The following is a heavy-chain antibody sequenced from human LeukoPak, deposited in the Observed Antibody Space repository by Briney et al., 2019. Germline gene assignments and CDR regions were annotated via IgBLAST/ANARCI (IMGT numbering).Heavy chain of an antibody. CDR3: ARRYFDY. V-gene: IGHV3-7*03. CDR2: IKQDGGEK. CDR1: GFTFSNYW. J-gene: IGHJ4*02. Sequence: GGSLRLSCVASGFTFSNYWMQWFRKPPGKGLEWVANIKQDGGEKYYVDSVKGRFTISRDNAKDSLYLQMNSLRAEDTAVYYCARRYFDYWGQGTLVTVSS.